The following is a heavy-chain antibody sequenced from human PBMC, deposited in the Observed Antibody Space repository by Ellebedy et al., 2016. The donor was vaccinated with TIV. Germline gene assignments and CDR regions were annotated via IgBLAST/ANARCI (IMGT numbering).Heavy chain of an antibody. Sequence: GESLKISCAASGFTFTSYAMSWVRHAPGKGLEWVSTISNTGSRKYYADSVEGRFIISRDNSKRTLYLQMNSLRAGDTAVYYCAKGRGGGYDSSAPRYYFDYWGLGTLVTVSS. D-gene: IGHD3-22*01. CDR2: ISNTGSRK. CDR1: GFTFTSYA. CDR3: AKGRGGGYDSSAPRYYFDY. V-gene: IGHV3-23*01. J-gene: IGHJ4*02.